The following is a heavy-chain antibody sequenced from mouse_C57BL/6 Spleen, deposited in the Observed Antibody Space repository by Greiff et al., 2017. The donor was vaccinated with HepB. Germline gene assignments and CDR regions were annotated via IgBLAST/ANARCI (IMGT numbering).Heavy chain of an antibody. CDR3: ARGEFVY. CDR1: GYSFTGYY. V-gene: IGHV1-42*01. Sequence: EVQLQQSGPELVKPGASVKISCKASGYSFTGYYMNWVKQSPEKSLEWIGEINPSTGGTTYNQKFKAKATLTVDKSSSTAYMQLKSLTSEDSAVYYCARGEFVYWGQGTTLTVSS. CDR2: INPSTGGT. J-gene: IGHJ2*01.